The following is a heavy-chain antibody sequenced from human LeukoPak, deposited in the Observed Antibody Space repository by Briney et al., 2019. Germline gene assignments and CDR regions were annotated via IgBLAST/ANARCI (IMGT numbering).Heavy chain of an antibody. CDR1: GGSFSGYY. J-gene: IGHJ2*01. CDR2: INHSGST. D-gene: IGHD3-22*01. Sequence: SETLSLTCAVYGGSFSGYYWSWIRQPPGKGLEWIGEINHSGSTNYNPSLKSRVTISVDTSKNQFSLKLSSVTAADTAVYYCARGKSSGYYYWPYWYFDLWGRGTLVTVSS. CDR3: ARGKSSGYYYWPYWYFDL. V-gene: IGHV4-34*01.